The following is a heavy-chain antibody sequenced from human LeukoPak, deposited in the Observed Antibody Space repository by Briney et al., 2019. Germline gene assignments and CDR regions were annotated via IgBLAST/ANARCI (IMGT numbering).Heavy chain of an antibody. V-gene: IGHV1-2*02. CDR2: INPNSGGT. D-gene: IGHD6-6*01. J-gene: IGHJ4*02. CDR1: GYTFTGYY. CDR3: ARVSSSSSSDY. Sequence: ASVRVSCKASGYTFTGYYMHWVRQAPGQGLEWMGWINPNSGGTNYAQKFQGGVTMTRDTSISTAYMELSRLRSDDTAVYYCARVSSSSSSDYWGQGTLVTVSS.